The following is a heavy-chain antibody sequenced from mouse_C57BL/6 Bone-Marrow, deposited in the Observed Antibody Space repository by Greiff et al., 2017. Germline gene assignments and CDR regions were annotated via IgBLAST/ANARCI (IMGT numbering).Heavy chain of an antibody. CDR1: GFNIKDDY. J-gene: IGHJ3*01. CDR2: IDPENGDT. V-gene: IGHV14-4*01. D-gene: IGHD3-3*01. CDR3: TRDGGFAY. Sequence: DVKLVESGAELVRPGASVKLSCTASGFNIKDDYMHWVKQRPEQGLEWIGWIDPENGDTEYASKFQGKATITADTSSNTAYLQLSSLTSEDTAVYYCTRDGGFAYWGQGTLVTVSA.